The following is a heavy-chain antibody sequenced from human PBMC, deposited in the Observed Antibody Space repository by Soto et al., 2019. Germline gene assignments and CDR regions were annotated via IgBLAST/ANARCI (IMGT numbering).Heavy chain of an antibody. CDR2: ISSSSGYI. CDR3: AIGDTRGWSNLDYYYFGTDV. J-gene: IGHJ6*02. D-gene: IGHD6-19*01. V-gene: IGHV3-21*01. Sequence: PGGSLRLSCAASGFMFRSYTMNWVRQAPGKGLEWVSSISSSSGYIFYADSVKGRFTISRDNAENSLYLQMNSLRAEDTAVYYCAIGDTRGWSNLDYYYFGTDVWGQGTTVTVSS. CDR1: GFMFRSYT.